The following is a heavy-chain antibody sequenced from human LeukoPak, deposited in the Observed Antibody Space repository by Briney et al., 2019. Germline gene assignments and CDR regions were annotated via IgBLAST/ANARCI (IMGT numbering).Heavy chain of an antibody. Sequence: PGGSLRLSCAASGFTFSSYWMSWVRQAPGKGLEWVANIKQDGSEKYYVDSVKGRFTISRDNAKNSLYLQMNSLRAEDTAVYYCARTYCSSISCYEEGFDYWGQGTLVTVSS. CDR1: GFTFSSYW. CDR3: ARTYCSSISCYEEGFDY. V-gene: IGHV3-7*01. J-gene: IGHJ4*02. CDR2: IKQDGSEK. D-gene: IGHD2-2*01.